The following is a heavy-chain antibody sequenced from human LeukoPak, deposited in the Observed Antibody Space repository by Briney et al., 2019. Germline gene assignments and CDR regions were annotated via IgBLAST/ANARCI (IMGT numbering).Heavy chain of an antibody. CDR2: LNSDGSST. CDR1: GFTFSNYW. Sequence: GGSLRLSCAASGFTFSNYWMHLVRQAPGKGLVWVSRLNSDGSSTNYADSVKGRFTISRDNAKNSLYLQMNSLRAEDTAVYYCARAHPGYYSDFQLGYRGQGTLVTVSS. D-gene: IGHD4-11*01. J-gene: IGHJ4*02. CDR3: ARAHPGYYSDFQLGY. V-gene: IGHV3-74*01.